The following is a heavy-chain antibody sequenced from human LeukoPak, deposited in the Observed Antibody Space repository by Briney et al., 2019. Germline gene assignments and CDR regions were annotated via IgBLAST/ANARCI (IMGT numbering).Heavy chain of an antibody. CDR1: GSTFSDYY. CDR2: ISYDGSNK. D-gene: IGHD3-10*01. Sequence: GGSLRLSCAASGSTFSDYYMSWIRQAPGKGLEWVAVISYDGSNKYYADSVKGRFTISRDNSKNTLYLQMNSLRAEDTAVYYCARDGLLWFGELLADFDYWGQGTLVTVSS. CDR3: ARDGLLWFGELLADFDY. J-gene: IGHJ4*02. V-gene: IGHV3-30-3*01.